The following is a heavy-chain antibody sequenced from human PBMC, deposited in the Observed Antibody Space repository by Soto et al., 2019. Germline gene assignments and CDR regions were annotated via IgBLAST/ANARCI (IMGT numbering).Heavy chain of an antibody. V-gene: IGHV1-3*05. CDR2: INAGNGNT. CDR3: ARGSGYYYWDDY. CDR1: GYTFTSYA. J-gene: IGHJ4*02. Sequence: QVQLVQSGAEEKKPGASVKVSCKAPGYTFTSYAMHWVRQAPGQRLEWMGWINAGNGNTKYSQKFQGRVTITMDTSASTAYMELSSLRSEDTAVYYCARGSGYYYWDDYWGQGTLVTVSS. D-gene: IGHD3-22*01.